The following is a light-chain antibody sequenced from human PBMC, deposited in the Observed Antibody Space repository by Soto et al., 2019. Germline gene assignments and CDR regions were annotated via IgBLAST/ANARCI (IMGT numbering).Light chain of an antibody. CDR2: GAS. CDR3: QQYGSSPAT. V-gene: IGKV3-20*01. CDR1: QSVSSSY. J-gene: IGKJ1*01. Sequence: EIVLTQSPGTLSLSPGEIATLSCRSSQSVSSSYLAWYQQKPGQAPRLLIYGASSRAIGIPDRFSGSGSGTDFTLTISRLEPEDFAVYYCQQYGSSPATFGQGTKVDIK.